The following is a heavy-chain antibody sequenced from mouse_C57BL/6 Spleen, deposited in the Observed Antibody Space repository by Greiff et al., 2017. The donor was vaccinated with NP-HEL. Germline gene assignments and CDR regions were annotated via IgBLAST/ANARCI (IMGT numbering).Heavy chain of an antibody. CDR1: GYTFTSYT. J-gene: IGHJ4*01. CDR2: INPSSGYT. D-gene: IGHD1-1*01. Sequence: QVQLQQSGAELARPGASVKMSCKASGYTFTSYTMHWVKQRPGQGLEWIGHINPSSGYTKYNQKFKDKATLTADKSSSTAYMQLSSLTSEDSAVYYCARYPHYYGSNYAMDYWGQGTSVTVSS. V-gene: IGHV1-4*01. CDR3: ARYPHYYGSNYAMDY.